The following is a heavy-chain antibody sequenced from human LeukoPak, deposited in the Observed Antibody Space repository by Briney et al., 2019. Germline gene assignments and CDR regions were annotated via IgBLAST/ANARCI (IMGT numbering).Heavy chain of an antibody. CDR3: AKDTWFGELLVDY. D-gene: IGHD3-10*01. Sequence: GGSLRLSCAASGFTFSSYAMHWVRQAPGKGLEWVAVISYDGSNKYYADSVKGRFTISRDNSKNTLYLQMNSLRAEDTAVYYCAKDTWFGELLVDYWSQGTLVTVSS. CDR2: ISYDGSNK. J-gene: IGHJ4*02. V-gene: IGHV3-30-3*01. CDR1: GFTFSSYA.